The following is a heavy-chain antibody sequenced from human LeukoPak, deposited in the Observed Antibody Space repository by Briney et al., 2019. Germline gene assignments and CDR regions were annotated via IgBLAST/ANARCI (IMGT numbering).Heavy chain of an antibody. CDR2: MNPNSGNT. CDR1: GYTFTSYD. V-gene: IGHV1-8*01. J-gene: IGHJ3*02. D-gene: IGHD2-21*02. CDR3: ASSCGGDCYYRAFDI. Sequence: ASVKVSCKASGYTFTSYDINWVRQATGQGLEWMGWMNPNSGNTGYAQKFQGRVTMTRNTSISTAYMELSSLRSEDTAVYYCASSCGGDCYYRAFDIWGQGTVVTVSS.